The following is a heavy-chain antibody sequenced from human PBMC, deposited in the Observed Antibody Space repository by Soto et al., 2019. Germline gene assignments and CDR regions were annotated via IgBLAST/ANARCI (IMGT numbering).Heavy chain of an antibody. CDR3: ARDGGAALGANWFDP. CDR2: ISSSSSYI. J-gene: IGHJ5*02. V-gene: IGHV3-21*01. Sequence: GGSLRLSCAASGFTFSSYSMNWVRQAPGKGLEWVSSISSSSSYIYYADSVKGRFTISRDNAKNSLYLQMNSLRAEDTAVYYCARDGGAALGANWFDPWGQGTLVTVSS. CDR1: GFTFSSYS. D-gene: IGHD6-6*01.